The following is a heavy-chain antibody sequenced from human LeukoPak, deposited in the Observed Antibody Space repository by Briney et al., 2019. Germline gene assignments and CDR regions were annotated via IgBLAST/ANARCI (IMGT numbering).Heavy chain of an antibody. V-gene: IGHV1-69*05. CDR2: IIPIFGTA. J-gene: IGHJ4*02. Sequence: ASVKVSCKASGYTFTSYGISWVRQAPGQGLEWMGRIIPIFGTANYAQKFQGRVTITTDESTSTAYMELSSLRSEDTAVYYCARAHRDYYDSSGYSDFDYWGQGTLVTVSS. CDR3: ARAHRDYYDSSGYSDFDY. D-gene: IGHD3-22*01. CDR1: GYTFTSYG.